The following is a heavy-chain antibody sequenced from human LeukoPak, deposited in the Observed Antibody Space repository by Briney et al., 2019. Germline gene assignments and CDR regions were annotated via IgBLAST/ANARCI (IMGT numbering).Heavy chain of an antibody. CDR2: INHSGST. J-gene: IGHJ4*02. D-gene: IGHD6-19*01. CDR1: GGSSSGYY. CDR3: ARSGVAVAGPPFDY. V-gene: IGHV4-34*01. Sequence: SETLSLTCAVYGGSSSGYYWSWIRQPPGKGLEWIGEINHSGSTNYNPSLKSRVTISVDTSKNQFSLKLSSVTAADTAVYYCARSGVAVAGPPFDYWGQGTLVTVSS.